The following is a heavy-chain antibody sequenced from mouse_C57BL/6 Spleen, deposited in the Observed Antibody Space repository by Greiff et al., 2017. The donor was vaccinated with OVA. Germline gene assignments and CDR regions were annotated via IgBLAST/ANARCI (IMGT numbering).Heavy chain of an antibody. Sequence: EVQVVESGGGLVKPGGSLKLSCAASGFTFSSYAMSWVRQTPEKRLEWVATISDGGSYTYYPDNVKGRFTISRDNAKNNLYLQMSHLKSEDTAMYYCARDYDYERDYAMDYWGQGTSVTVSS. CDR3: ARDYDYERDYAMDY. D-gene: IGHD2-4*01. J-gene: IGHJ4*01. CDR1: GFTFSSYA. CDR2: ISDGGSYT. V-gene: IGHV5-4*01.